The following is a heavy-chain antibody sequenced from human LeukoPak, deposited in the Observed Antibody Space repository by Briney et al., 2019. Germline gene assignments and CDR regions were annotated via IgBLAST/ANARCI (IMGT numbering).Heavy chain of an antibody. CDR3: ARIAGGLYFYYYYMDV. V-gene: IGHV4-61*02. CDR1: GGSISSGSNY. D-gene: IGHD3-16*01. Sequence: SETLSLTCTVSGGSISSGSNYWSWIRQPAGKGLEWIGRIYTSGSTNYNPSLKGRVTISVDTSKNHFSLKLSSVTAADTAVYYCARIAGGLYFYYYYMDVWGKGTTVTVSS. CDR2: IYTSGST. J-gene: IGHJ6*03.